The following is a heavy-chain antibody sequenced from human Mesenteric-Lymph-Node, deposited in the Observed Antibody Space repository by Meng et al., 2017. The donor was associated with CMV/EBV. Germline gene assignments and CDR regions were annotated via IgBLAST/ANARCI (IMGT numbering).Heavy chain of an antibody. D-gene: IGHD2-2*01. J-gene: IGHJ6*02. CDR3: ARGQLLSDYYYYGMDV. CDR2: ITGSGGST. CDR1: GFTFSSSA. V-gene: IGHV3-23*01. Sequence: GGSLRLSCAASGFTFSSSAMSWVRQAPGKGLEWVSTITGSGGSTYYADSVKGRFTSSRDNSENTLYVQMNSLRAEDTAVYYCARGQLLSDYYYYGMDVWGQGTTVTVSS.